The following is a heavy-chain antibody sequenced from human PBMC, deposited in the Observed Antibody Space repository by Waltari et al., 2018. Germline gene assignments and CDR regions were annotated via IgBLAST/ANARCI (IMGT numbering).Heavy chain of an antibody. CDR2: VYYTGTT. D-gene: IGHD6-13*01. V-gene: IGHV4-59*01. J-gene: IGHJ6*03. Sequence: QVELQESGPGLVKASETLSLTCTVSGGSISTYYWSWIRQPPGKGLEYMGYVYYTGTTNYTPSLKNRVTISLDTSKNQFSRKVNSVTAADTAVYYCARADSSTAYFYYYMDVWGTGTTVTVSS. CDR3: ARADSSTAYFYYYMDV. CDR1: GGSISTYY.